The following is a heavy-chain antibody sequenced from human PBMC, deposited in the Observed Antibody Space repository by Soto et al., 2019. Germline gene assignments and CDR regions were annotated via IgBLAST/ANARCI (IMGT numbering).Heavy chain of an antibody. CDR1: GGSLSGYY. J-gene: IGHJ4*02. CDR2: IKDGGST. V-gene: IGHV4-34*01. Sequence: QVQLQQWGAGLLKPSETLSLNCAVNGGSLSGYYWSWIRQPPGKGLAWIREIKDGGSTNYSPSLKSQATISSDTSNNQSSLRLYSVTAADTGVYYCARGQEGVVATHWDQGTLVTVSS. CDR3: ARGQEGVVATH. D-gene: IGHD5-12*01.